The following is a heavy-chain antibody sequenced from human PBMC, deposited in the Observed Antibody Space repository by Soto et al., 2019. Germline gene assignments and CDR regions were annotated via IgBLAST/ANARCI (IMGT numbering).Heavy chain of an antibody. CDR3: ARVRYSGIYHHGMDV. D-gene: IGHD1-26*01. V-gene: IGHV1-18*01. J-gene: IGHJ6*02. Sequence: GASVKVSCKTSGYTFTSYGVSWVRQAPGQGLEWMGWINTYNGNTNYAPKLQGRVTMTTDTSTSTAYIELRSLRSDDTAVYYCARVRYSGIYHHGMDVWGQGTKVTVSS. CDR2: INTYNGNT. CDR1: GYTFTSYG.